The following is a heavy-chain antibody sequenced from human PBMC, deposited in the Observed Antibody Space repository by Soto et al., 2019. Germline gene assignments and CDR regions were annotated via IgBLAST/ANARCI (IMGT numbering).Heavy chain of an antibody. D-gene: IGHD3-22*01. J-gene: IGHJ5*02. CDR2: ISSSSSYI. Sequence: GGSLRLSCAASGFTFSIYSMNWVRQAPGKGLEWVSSISSSSSYIYYADSVKGRFTISRDNAKNSLYLQMNSLRAEDTAVYYCARDYYYDSSAYNPNWFDPWGQGTLVTVSS. V-gene: IGHV3-21*01. CDR3: ARDYYYDSSAYNPNWFDP. CDR1: GFTFSIYS.